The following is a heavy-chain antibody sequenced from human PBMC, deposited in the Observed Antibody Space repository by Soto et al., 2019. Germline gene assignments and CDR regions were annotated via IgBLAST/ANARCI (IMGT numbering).Heavy chain of an antibody. CDR2: ISYDGSNK. J-gene: IGHJ1*01. V-gene: IGHV3-30*03. CDR1: GFTFSSYS. Sequence: GGSLRLSCAASGFTFSSYSMNWARQAPGKGLEWVAVISYDGSNKYYADSVKGRFTISRDNSKNTLYLQMNSLRAEDTAVYYCAREGPPIRAHNPPEFFQQWGQGTLVTVSS. D-gene: IGHD1-26*01. CDR3: AREGPPIRAHNPPEFFQQ.